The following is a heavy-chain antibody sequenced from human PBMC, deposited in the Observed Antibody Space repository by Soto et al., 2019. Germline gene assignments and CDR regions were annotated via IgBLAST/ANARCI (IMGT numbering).Heavy chain of an antibody. D-gene: IGHD3-10*01. Sequence: QVQLQESGPGLVKPSETLSLTCTVSGGSISSYYWRWIRQPPGKGLEWIGYIYYSGSTNYNPSLKSRVTISVDTSKNQFSLKLSSVTAADTAVYYCARDRWGEDGSGSYSLDYWDQGTLVTVSS. CDR2: IYYSGST. J-gene: IGHJ4*02. CDR3: ARDRWGEDGSGSYSLDY. CDR1: GGSISSYY. V-gene: IGHV4-59*01.